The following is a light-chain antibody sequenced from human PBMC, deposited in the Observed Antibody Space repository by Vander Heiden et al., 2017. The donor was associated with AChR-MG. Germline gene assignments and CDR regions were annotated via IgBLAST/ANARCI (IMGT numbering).Light chain of an antibody. CDR1: GSNIGSNT. Sequence: QSVLTQQPSASGTPGQRVTISCSGRGSNIGSNTINRYQQLPGTAPKLLIYSNNQRPSGVPDRFSGSKSGTSASLAISGLQSEDEADYYCAAWDDSLNGYVFGTGTKVTVL. CDR3: AAWDDSLNGYV. V-gene: IGLV1-44*01. CDR2: SNN. J-gene: IGLJ1*01.